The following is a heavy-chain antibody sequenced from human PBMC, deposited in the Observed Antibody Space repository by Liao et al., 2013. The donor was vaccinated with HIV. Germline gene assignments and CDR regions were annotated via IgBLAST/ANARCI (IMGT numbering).Heavy chain of an antibody. CDR2: IYTSGST. CDR3: ARGRGLRRGLFDY. J-gene: IGHJ4*02. CDR1: GGSISSSSYY. Sequence: QVQLQESGPGLVKPSETLSLTCTVSGGSISSSSYYWGWIRQPPGKGLEWIGSIYTSGSTNYNPSLKSRVTMSVDTSKNQFSLKLSSVTAADTAVYYCARGRGLRRGLFDYWGQGTLVTVSS. V-gene: IGHV4-39*07. D-gene: IGHD3-10*01.